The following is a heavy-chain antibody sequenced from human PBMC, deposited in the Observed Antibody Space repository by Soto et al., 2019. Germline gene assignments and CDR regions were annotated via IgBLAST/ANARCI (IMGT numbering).Heavy chain of an antibody. CDR2: IIPIFGTA. D-gene: IGHD3-3*01. Sequence: SVKVSCKASGGTLSSYAISWVRQAPGQGLEWMGGIIPIFGTANYAQKFQGRVTITADKSTSTAYMELSSLRSEDTAVYYCARDLELRFLERAGDYGMDVWRQGTTVTVS. V-gene: IGHV1-69*06. CDR1: GGTLSSYA. CDR3: ARDLELRFLERAGDYGMDV. J-gene: IGHJ6*02.